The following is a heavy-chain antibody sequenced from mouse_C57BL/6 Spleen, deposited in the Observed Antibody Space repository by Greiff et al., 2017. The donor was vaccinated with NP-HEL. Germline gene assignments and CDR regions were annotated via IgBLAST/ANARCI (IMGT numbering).Heavy chain of an antibody. J-gene: IGHJ1*03. Sequence: VQLQQSGAELVKPGASVKLSCKASGYTFTSYWMHWVKQRPGQGLEWIGMIHPNSGSTNYNEKFKSKATLTVDKSSSTAYMQLSSLTSEDSAVYYCARGEGYYGRYFDVWGTGTTVTVSS. D-gene: IGHD1-1*01. CDR1: GYTFTSYW. CDR2: IHPNSGST. V-gene: IGHV1-64*01. CDR3: ARGEGYYGRYFDV.